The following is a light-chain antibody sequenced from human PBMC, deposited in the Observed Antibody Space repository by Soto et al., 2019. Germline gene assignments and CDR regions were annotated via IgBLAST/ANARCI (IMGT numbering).Light chain of an antibody. J-gene: IGLJ1*01. V-gene: IGLV2-14*01. CDR2: DVS. CDR3: SSYTSITTYV. Sequence: QSALTQPASVSGSPGQSITISCTGTSSDVGGYNYVSWYQQHPGKAPKLMIYDVSNRPSGVSNRFSGSKSGNTASLTISGLQGEDEADYYCSSYTSITTYVFGTGTKLTVL. CDR1: SSDVGGYNY.